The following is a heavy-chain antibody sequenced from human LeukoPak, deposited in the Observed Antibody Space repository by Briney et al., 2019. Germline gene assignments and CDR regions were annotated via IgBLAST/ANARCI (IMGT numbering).Heavy chain of an antibody. CDR1: GFTFSSYG. J-gene: IGHJ4*02. CDR2: IWYDGSNK. V-gene: IGHV3-33*01. CDR3: ARDPIAAVRFDY. Sequence: GGSLRLSCAASGFTFSSYGMHWVRQAPGKGLEWVAVIWYDGSNKYYADSVKGRFTISRDNSKNTLYLQMNSLRAEDTAVYYCARDPIAAVRFDYWGQGTLVTVSS. D-gene: IGHD6-13*01.